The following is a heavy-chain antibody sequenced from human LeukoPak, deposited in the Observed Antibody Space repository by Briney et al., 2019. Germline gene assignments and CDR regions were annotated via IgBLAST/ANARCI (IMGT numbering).Heavy chain of an antibody. CDR1: GYTFTTYY. CDR2: INPSGGST. CDR3: AKGAHGSGSAQPGIDS. D-gene: IGHD3-10*01. J-gene: IGHJ5*01. V-gene: IGHV1-46*01. Sequence: ASVKVSCKASGYTFTTYYIHWVRQAPGQGLEWMGIINPSGGSTSYAQKFQGRVSMTRDTSTRTVDMELSSLRSEDTAVYYCAKGAHGSGSAQPGIDSWGQGTLVTVSS.